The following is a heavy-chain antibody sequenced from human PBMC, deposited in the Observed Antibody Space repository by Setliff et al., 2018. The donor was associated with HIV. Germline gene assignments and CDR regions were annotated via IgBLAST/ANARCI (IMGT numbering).Heavy chain of an antibody. J-gene: IGHJ4*02. V-gene: IGHV4-34*01. D-gene: IGHD3-16*02. CDR2: INHSGST. CDR1: GGSSRGYY. CDR3: ARGSDYIWGNYRFPFDY. Sequence: PSETLSLTCAVYGGSSRGYYWSWIRQPPGKGLEWIGEINHSGSTNYNPSLNSRVTISVDTSKSQFSLKLSSVTAADTALYYCARGSDYIWGNYRFPFDYWGQGTLVTVSS.